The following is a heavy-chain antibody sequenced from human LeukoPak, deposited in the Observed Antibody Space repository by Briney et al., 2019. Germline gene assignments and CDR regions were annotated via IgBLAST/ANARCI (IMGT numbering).Heavy chain of an antibody. V-gene: IGHV4-4*07. CDR1: GGSISSYY. CDR3: ARPSIAPGPFDI. CDR2: IYTSGST. J-gene: IGHJ3*02. Sequence: SETLSLTCTVSGGSISSYYWSWIRQRAGKGLEWIGRIYTSGSTNYNPSLKSRVTMSVDTSKNQFSLKLSSVTAADTAVYYCARPSIAPGPFDIWGQGTMVTVSS.